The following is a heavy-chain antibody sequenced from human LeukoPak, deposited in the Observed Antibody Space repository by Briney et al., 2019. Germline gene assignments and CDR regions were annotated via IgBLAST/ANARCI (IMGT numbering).Heavy chain of an antibody. V-gene: IGHV4-39*07. D-gene: IGHD5-18*01. J-gene: IGHJ4*02. CDR3: AREGYSYGYWQTDY. Sequence: PSETLSLTCTVSGGSMTSSGYYWGWIRQPPGKGLEWIGSIYHSGSTYYNPSLKSRVTISVDTSKNQFSLKLSSVTAADTAVYYCAREGYSYGYWQTDYWGQGTLVTVSS. CDR1: GGSMTSSGYY. CDR2: IYHSGST.